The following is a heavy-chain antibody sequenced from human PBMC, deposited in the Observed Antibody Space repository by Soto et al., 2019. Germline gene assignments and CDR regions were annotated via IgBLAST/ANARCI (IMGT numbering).Heavy chain of an antibody. D-gene: IGHD2-15*01. CDR2: IYHSGTT. J-gene: IGHJ4*02. Sequence: QVQLQESGPGLVKPSGTLSLTCVVSGASISSNNWWSWVRQPAGKGLEWIGEIYHSGTTSYNPSLKSRVTMSVDKSKNQFSLKVTSVPAADTAVYFCAKDGSGHPYYSDNWGQGTLVTVSS. CDR1: GASISSNNW. V-gene: IGHV4-4*02. CDR3: AKDGSGHPYYSDN.